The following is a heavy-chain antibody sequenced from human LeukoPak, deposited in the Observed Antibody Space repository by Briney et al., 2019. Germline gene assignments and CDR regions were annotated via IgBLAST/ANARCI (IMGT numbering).Heavy chain of an antibody. D-gene: IGHD6-13*01. Sequence: GGSLRLSCAASGFTFSSYSMNWVRQAPGKGLEWVSSISSSSSYIYYADSVKGRFTISRDNSKNTLYLQMNSLRAEDTAVYYCAKDRGSSWYEYYFDYWGQGTLVTVSS. CDR1: GFTFSSYS. J-gene: IGHJ4*02. CDR3: AKDRGSSWYEYYFDY. V-gene: IGHV3-21*04. CDR2: ISSSSSYI.